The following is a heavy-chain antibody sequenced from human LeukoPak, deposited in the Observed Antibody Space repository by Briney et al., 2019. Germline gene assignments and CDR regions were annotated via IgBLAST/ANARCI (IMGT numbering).Heavy chain of an antibody. CDR1: GGSISSGGYY. D-gene: IGHD3-3*02. CDR3: ARGRRPFDWFDP. V-gene: IGHV4-61*08. J-gene: IGHJ5*02. Sequence: SETLSLTCAVSGGSISSGGYYWSWIRQPPGKGLEWIGYIYYSGSTNYNPSLKSRVTISVDTSKNQFSLKLSSVTAADTAVYYCARGRRPFDWFDPWGQGTLVTVSS. CDR2: IYYSGST.